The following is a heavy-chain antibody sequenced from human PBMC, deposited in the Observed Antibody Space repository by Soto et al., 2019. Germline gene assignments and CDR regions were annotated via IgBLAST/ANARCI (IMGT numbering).Heavy chain of an antibody. Sequence: SETLSLTCTVSGGSISSYYWSWIRQPPGKGLEWIGYIYYSGSTNYNPPLKSRVTISVDTSKNQFSLKLSSVTAADTAVYYCAREHSSSSYWYFDLWGRGTLVTVSS. V-gene: IGHV4-59*01. CDR1: GGSISSYY. J-gene: IGHJ2*01. CDR2: IYYSGST. CDR3: AREHSSSSYWYFDL. D-gene: IGHD6-6*01.